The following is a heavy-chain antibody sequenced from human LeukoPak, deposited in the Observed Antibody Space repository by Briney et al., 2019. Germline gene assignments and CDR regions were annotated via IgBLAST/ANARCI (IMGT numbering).Heavy chain of an antibody. V-gene: IGHV4-59*08. CDR2: IYYSGST. D-gene: IGHD6-25*01. CDR1: GGSISSYY. J-gene: IGHJ4*02. Sequence: SETLSLTCTVSGGSISSYYWSWIRQPPGKGLEWIGYIYYSGSTNYNPSLKSRVTISVDTSKNQFSLKLSSVTAADTAVYYCARRLATELYFDYWGQGTLATVSS. CDR3: ARRLATELYFDY.